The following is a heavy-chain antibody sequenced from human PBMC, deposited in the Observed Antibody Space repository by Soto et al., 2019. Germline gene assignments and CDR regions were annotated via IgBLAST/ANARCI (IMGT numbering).Heavy chain of an antibody. V-gene: IGHV4-4*02. D-gene: IGHD3-16*01. J-gene: IGHJ5*02. CDR1: GDSISSDKW. Sequence: QVQLPESGPGLVKPSGTLSLTCTVSGDSISSDKWWNWVRQPPGKGLEWIGEIYHSGSTNYNPSLKRRVTISLDKSKNQFSLNLRSVTAADTAVYYCASWGSFSSKWFDPWGQGTLVTVSS. CDR2: IYHSGST. CDR3: ASWGSFSSKWFDP.